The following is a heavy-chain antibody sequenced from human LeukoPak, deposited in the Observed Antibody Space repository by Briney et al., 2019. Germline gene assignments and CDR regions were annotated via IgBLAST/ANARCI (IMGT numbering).Heavy chain of an antibody. D-gene: IGHD2-2*02. Sequence: SETLSLTCTVSGGSVTKYYWHWIRQAPGKGLEWIGFIFHTGITNYNPSLKSRVTISVDTSKNQFSLKLTSVSATDTAVYFCARDLFPINWFESWGQGTLVTVSS. J-gene: IGHJ5*01. CDR1: GGSVTKYY. CDR3: ARDLFPINWFES. V-gene: IGHV4-59*02. CDR2: IFHTGIT.